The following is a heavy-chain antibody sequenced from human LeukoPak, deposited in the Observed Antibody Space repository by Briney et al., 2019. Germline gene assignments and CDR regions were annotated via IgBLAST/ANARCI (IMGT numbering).Heavy chain of an antibody. D-gene: IGHD3-9*01. CDR1: GFTFSSYW. Sequence: PGGSLRLSCAASGFTFSSYWMSWVRQAPGKGLEWVANIKQDGSDKYYVGSVTGRFSISRDNAKNSLYLQMNSLRAEDTAVYYCARERRPLQYFGFDPWGQGTLVTVSS. CDR2: IKQDGSDK. V-gene: IGHV3-7*01. CDR3: ARERRPLQYFGFDP. J-gene: IGHJ5*02.